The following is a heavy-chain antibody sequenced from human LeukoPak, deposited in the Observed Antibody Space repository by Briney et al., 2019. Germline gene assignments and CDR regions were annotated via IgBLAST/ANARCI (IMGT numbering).Heavy chain of an antibody. CDR3: AREDYYGSGSYRDFDY. V-gene: IGHV3-23*01. CDR1: GFAFNSYA. Sequence: GGSLRVSCAASGFAFNSYAMSWVRQAPGKGLQWVSAISTSSSTYYAGSVKGRFTISRDNSKNTVYLQMNSLRADDTAVYYCAREDYYGSGSYRDFDYWGQGTLVTVSS. D-gene: IGHD3-10*01. J-gene: IGHJ4*02. CDR2: ISTSSST.